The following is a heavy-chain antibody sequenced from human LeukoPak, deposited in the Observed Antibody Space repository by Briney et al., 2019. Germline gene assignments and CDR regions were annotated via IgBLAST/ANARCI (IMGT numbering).Heavy chain of an antibody. CDR2: ISSSGSTV. Sequence: GGSLRLSCAASGFSFSSYEMTWVRQAPGKGLEWLSYISSSGSTVHYADSVQGRFTTSRDNAKNSLYLQMNGLRAEDTAVYYCARSHRTDYWGQGTLVTVSS. J-gene: IGHJ4*02. CDR1: GFSFSSYE. CDR3: ARSHRTDY. V-gene: IGHV3-48*03.